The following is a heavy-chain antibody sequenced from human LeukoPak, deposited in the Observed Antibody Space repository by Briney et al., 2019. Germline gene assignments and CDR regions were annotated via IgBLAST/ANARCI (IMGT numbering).Heavy chain of an antibody. CDR1: GFTFSRYG. V-gene: IGHV3-30*03. D-gene: IGHD2-15*01. CDR3: VRGGAAGTNYYYYYYMDV. J-gene: IGHJ6*03. Sequence: GGSLRLSCAASGFTFSRYGMHWVRQAPGKGLEWVAVISYDGSNKYYADSVKGRFTISRDNAKNSLYLQMNSLRAEDTAVYYCVRGGAAGTNYYYYYYMDVWGKGTTVTVSS. CDR2: ISYDGSNK.